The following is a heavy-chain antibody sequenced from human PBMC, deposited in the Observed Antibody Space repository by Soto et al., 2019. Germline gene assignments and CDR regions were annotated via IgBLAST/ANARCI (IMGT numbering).Heavy chain of an antibody. Sequence: GGSLRLSCAASGFIFSGYAMHWVRQAPGKGLEWVAVISYNGNAQYYADSVKGRFTVSRDNSKNTLYLQMNSLRAEDTAVYYCAKGRRSGWYDAFDICGQETMVTVSS. V-gene: IGHV3-30-3*01. J-gene: IGHJ3*02. CDR3: AKGRRSGWYDAFDI. D-gene: IGHD6-19*01. CDR1: GFIFSGYA. CDR2: ISYNGNAQ.